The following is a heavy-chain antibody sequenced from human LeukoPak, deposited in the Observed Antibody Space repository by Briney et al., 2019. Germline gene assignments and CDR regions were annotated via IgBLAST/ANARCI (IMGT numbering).Heavy chain of an antibody. D-gene: IGHD3-22*01. CDR2: INPNSGGT. J-gene: IGHJ4*02. CDR1: GYTFTGYY. V-gene: IGHV1-2*02. CDR3: ARDMANYYDSKGGDY. Sequence: GASVKVSCKASGYTFTGYYMHWVRQAPGQGLEWMGWINPNSGGTNYAQKFQGRVTMTRDTSISTAYMELSRLRSDDTAVYYCARDMANYYDSKGGDYWVQGTLVTVSS.